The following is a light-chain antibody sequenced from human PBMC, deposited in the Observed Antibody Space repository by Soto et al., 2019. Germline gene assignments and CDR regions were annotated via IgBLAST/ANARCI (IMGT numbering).Light chain of an antibody. CDR2: RAS. Sequence: IVMTQYPATLSLSPGERATLSWRASQSVSRLLAWYQQKPGQAPRLLIYRASTRATGIPARFSGSGSGTEFTLTISRLQSEDFAVYVCQQLHSWPLTFGGGTKVDI. V-gene: IGKV3-15*01. J-gene: IGKJ4*01. CDR3: QQLHSWPLT. CDR1: QSVSRL.